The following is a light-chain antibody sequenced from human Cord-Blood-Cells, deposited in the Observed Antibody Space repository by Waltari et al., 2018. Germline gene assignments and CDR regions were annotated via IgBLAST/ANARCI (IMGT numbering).Light chain of an antibody. CDR1: ALPKQY. J-gene: IGLJ3*02. CDR3: QSADSSGTYWV. CDR2: KDS. V-gene: IGLV3-25*03. Sequence: SYELTQPPSVSVSPGQTARITCSGDALPKQYAYWYQQKPGQAPVLVIYKDSERPSGIRGLFVCSSSGTTVTLTSSGVQAEDEADYYWQSADSSGTYWVFGGGTKLTVL.